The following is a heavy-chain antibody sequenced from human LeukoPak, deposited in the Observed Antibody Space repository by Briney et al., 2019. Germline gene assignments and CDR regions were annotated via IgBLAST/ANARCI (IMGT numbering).Heavy chain of an antibody. CDR3: ARGVWVSSYYYDSSGYSPEDY. CDR1: GYTFTSYY. D-gene: IGHD3-22*01. V-gene: IGHV1-46*01. CDR2: INPSGGST. J-gene: IGHJ4*02. Sequence: GASVKVSCKTSGYTFTSYYMHWVRQAPGQGLEWMGIINPSGGSTSYAQKFQGRVTMTRDTSTSTVYMELSSLRSEDTAVYYCARGVWVSSYYYDSSGYSPEDYWGQGTLVTVSS.